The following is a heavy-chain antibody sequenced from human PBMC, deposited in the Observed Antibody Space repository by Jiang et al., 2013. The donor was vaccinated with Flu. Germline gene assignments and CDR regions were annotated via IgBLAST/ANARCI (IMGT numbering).Heavy chain of an antibody. V-gene: IGHV4-38-2*02. J-gene: IGHJ6*02. D-gene: IGHD3-16*01. Sequence: PGLVKPSETLSLTCTVSGYSISSGYYWGWIRQPPGKGLEWIGSIYHSGSTYYNPSLKSRVTISVDTSKNQFSLKLSSVTAADTAVYYCAREGGGYYYGMDVWGQGTTVTVSS. CDR2: IYHSGST. CDR3: AREGGGYYYGMDV. CDR1: GYSISSGYY.